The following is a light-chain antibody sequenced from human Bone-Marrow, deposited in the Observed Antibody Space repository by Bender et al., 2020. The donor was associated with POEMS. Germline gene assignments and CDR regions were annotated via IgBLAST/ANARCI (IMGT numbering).Light chain of an antibody. CDR1: SNDVGDYNY. J-gene: IGLJ2*01. CDR2: EVN. Sequence: LTQPPSVSVSPGQTATITCSGTSNDVGDYNYVSWYQHHPGKAPKLMIYEVNKRPSGVPDRFSGSKSGNTASLTVSGLQAEDEAEYYCTSYAASSIVVFGGGTKLTVL. V-gene: IGLV2-8*01. CDR3: TSYAASSIVV.